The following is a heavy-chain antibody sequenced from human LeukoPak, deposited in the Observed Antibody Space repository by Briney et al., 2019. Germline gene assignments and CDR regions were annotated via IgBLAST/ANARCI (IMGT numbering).Heavy chain of an antibody. CDR3: ARVGSSGWRPIDY. CDR2: INPNSGGT. D-gene: IGHD6-19*01. V-gene: IGHV1-2*02. J-gene: IGHJ4*02. Sequence: ASVKVSCKASGYTFTSYGISWVRQAPGQGLEWMGWINPNSGGTNYAQKFQGRVTMTRDTSISTAYMELSRLRSDDTAVYYCARVGSSGWRPIDYWGQGTLVTVSS. CDR1: GYTFTSYG.